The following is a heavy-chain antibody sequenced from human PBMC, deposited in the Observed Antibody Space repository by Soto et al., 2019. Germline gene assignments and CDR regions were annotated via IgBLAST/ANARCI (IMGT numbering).Heavy chain of an antibody. CDR2: ISWNSGSI. Sequence: GGSLRLSCAASGFTFDDYAMYWVRLAPGKGQEWVSGISWNSGSIGYADSVKGRFTISRDNAKNSLYLQMNSLRAEDTALYYCAKDMYPTPTLRWLQLRCAFDIWGQGTMVTVSS. CDR3: AKDMYPTPTLRWLQLRCAFDI. CDR1: GFTFDDYA. V-gene: IGHV3-9*01. J-gene: IGHJ3*02. D-gene: IGHD5-12*01.